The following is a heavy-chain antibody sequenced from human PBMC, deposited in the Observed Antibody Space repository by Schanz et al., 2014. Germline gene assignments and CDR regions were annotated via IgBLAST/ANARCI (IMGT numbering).Heavy chain of an antibody. J-gene: IGHJ4*02. CDR3: ASTDMIRGIISTFDY. Sequence: QVQLVQSGADVKKPGASVKVSCKASGYTFTKYAMNWVRQAPGQGLEWMGWINTNTGNPTYAQDFTGRFVFSLDTSVSTAYLQISSLKAEDTAVYYCASTDMIRGIISTFDYWGQGTLVTVSS. CDR2: INTNTGNP. CDR1: GYTFTKYA. V-gene: IGHV7-4-1*02. D-gene: IGHD3-10*01.